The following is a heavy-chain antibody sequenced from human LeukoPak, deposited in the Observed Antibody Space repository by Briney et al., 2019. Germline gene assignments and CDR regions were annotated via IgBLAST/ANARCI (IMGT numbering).Heavy chain of an antibody. D-gene: IGHD1-1*01. V-gene: IGHV3-48*03. Sequence: GGSLRLSCAASGFTFSSYEMNWVRQAPGKGLEWVSYISSIGSTIYYADSVKGRFTISRDNAKNTLYLQMNSLRAEDTAVYYCARVDDWNDDAFDIWGQGTMVTVSS. J-gene: IGHJ3*02. CDR1: GFTFSSYE. CDR3: ARVDDWNDDAFDI. CDR2: ISSIGSTI.